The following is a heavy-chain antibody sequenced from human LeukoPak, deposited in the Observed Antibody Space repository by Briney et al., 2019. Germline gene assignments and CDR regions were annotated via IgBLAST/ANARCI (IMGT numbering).Heavy chain of an antibody. V-gene: IGHV3-9*01. J-gene: IGHJ6*02. Sequence: QTGGSLRLSCVGSGFAFHNYAMHWVRRPPGKGLEWVSAINWNGDTKAYADSVKGRFTISRDRARNSLYLQMDSLRPEDTALYYCAKDTGGNGAYFYAMDVWGQGTSVTVSS. CDR1: GFAFHNYA. CDR3: AKDTGGNGAYFYAMDV. CDR2: INWNGDTK. D-gene: IGHD4-23*01.